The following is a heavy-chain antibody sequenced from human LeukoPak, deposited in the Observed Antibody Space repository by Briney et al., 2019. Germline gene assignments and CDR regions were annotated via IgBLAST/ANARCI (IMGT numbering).Heavy chain of an antibody. J-gene: IGHJ4*02. D-gene: IGHD2-2*01. Sequence: GGSLRLSCAGSGFTVSSNYMSWVRQAPGKGLEWVSVIYSGDNTYYADSVKGRFTISRDISKNTLYLQMNSLRAEDTAVYYCAKVGALGYCSSTSCYEDDYWGQGTLVTVSS. V-gene: IGHV3-66*01. CDR3: AKVGALGYCSSTSCYEDDY. CDR2: IYSGDNT. CDR1: GFTVSSNY.